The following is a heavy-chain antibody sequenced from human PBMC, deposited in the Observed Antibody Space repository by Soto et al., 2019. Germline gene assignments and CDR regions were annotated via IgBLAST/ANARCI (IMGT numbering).Heavy chain of an antibody. Sequence: GGSLRLSCAASGFTFSSYGMHWVRQAPGKGLEWVAVISYDGSNKYYADSVKGRFTISRDNSKNTLYLQMNSLRAEDTAVYYCAKAPYSEASLIDYWGQGTLVTVSS. V-gene: IGHV3-30*18. D-gene: IGHD3-16*01. CDR3: AKAPYSEASLIDY. CDR1: GFTFSSYG. J-gene: IGHJ4*02. CDR2: ISYDGSNK.